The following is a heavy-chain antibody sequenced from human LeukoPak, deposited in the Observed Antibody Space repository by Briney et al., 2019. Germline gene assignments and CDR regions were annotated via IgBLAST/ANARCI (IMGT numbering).Heavy chain of an antibody. D-gene: IGHD6-13*01. CDR1: GFTFSSYG. Sequence: GGSLRLSCAASGFTFSSYGMHWVRQAPGKGLEWVAVISYDGSNKYYADSVKGRFTISRDNSKNTLYLQMNSLRAEDTAVYYCARSMAAADYWGQGTLVTVSS. V-gene: IGHV3-30*03. CDR3: ARSMAAADY. CDR2: ISYDGSNK. J-gene: IGHJ4*02.